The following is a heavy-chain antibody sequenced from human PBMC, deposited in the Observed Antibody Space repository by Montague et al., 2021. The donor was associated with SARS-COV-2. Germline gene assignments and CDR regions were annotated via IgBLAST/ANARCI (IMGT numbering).Heavy chain of an antibody. J-gene: IGHJ4*02. CDR3: ARLPDKLLWFGELFDY. V-gene: IGHV4-39*01. Sequence: SETLSLTCTVSGGSISSSSYYWGWIRPPPGQGLEWIVSIYYSASTYYNPSLKSRVTISVDTSKNQFSLELISVTAADTAVYYCARLPDKLLWFGELFDYWGQGTLVTVSS. CDR1: GGSISSSSYY. CDR2: IYYSAST. D-gene: IGHD3-10*01.